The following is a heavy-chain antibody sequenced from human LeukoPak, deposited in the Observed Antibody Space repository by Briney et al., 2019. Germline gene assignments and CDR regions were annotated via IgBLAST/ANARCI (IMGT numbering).Heavy chain of an antibody. CDR2: VIPIFGAP. V-gene: IGHV1-69*05. CDR1: GGTFSGYA. D-gene: IGHD6-19*01. Sequence: ASVKVSCKASGGTFSGYAINWVRQAPGQGLEWMGGVIPIFGAPNYAHRFQGRLTITTDESTRTAYMNLTSLRSEDTAVYYCARDLRIASSGDWFDPWGQGTLVTVSS. CDR3: ARDLRIASSGDWFDP. J-gene: IGHJ5*02.